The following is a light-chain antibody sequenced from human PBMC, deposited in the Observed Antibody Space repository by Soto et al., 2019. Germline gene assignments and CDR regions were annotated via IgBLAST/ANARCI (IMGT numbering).Light chain of an antibody. CDR1: SSDVGNYNL. CDR2: EVS. CDR3: CSYAGDIRWV. Sequence: QSALTQPASVSGSLGQSITISCTGTSSDVGNYNLVSWCQHHPVRAPKLMIYEVSKRPSGVSNRFSGSKSDNTAFLTISGLQAEDEADYYCCSYAGDIRWVFGGGTKLTVL. V-gene: IGLV2-23*02. J-gene: IGLJ3*02.